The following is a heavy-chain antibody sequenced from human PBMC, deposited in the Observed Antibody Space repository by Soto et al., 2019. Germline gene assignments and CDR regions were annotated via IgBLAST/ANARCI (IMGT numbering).Heavy chain of an antibody. Sequence: EMRLVESGGGLVQPGGSLRLSCVAPGFSLSSYWRNWVRQAPGKGLEWVANINREGSAMNYVASVRGRFTISRDSAGKSLILQTNRTANDDAGVYFCARPVIAGLHYGMDVSGHRTTVSVSS. D-gene: IGHD2-21*01. CDR3: ARPVIAGLHYGMDV. CDR2: INREGSAM. J-gene: IGHJ6*02. V-gene: IGHV3-7*01. CDR1: GFSLSSYW.